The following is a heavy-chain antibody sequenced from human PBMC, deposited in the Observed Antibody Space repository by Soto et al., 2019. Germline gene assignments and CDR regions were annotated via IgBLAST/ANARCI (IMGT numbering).Heavy chain of an antibody. CDR2: ISGSGGST. CDR1: GCKFISYA. Sequence: GGSMRVSSTAAGCKFISYAGSWVSQAPGKGLEWVSAISGSGGSTYYADSVKGRFTISRDNSKNTLYLQMNSLRAEDTAVYYCAKEAHASRSSGYWGQGTLVTVSS. D-gene: IGHD2-2*01. V-gene: IGHV3-23*01. J-gene: IGHJ4*02. CDR3: AKEAHASRSSGY.